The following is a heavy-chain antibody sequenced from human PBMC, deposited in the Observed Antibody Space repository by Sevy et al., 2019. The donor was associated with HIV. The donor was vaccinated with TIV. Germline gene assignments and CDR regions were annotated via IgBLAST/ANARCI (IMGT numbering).Heavy chain of an antibody. CDR2: IKHDGSEQ. J-gene: IGHJ4*02. CDR1: GFNFRSYW. CDR3: ARERQEEDKSGAKFDY. Sequence: GGSLRLSCEVSGFNFRSYWMSWVRQAPGKGLEWVANIKHDGSEQYHLDSVKVRFTVSRDNGKNSLYLQMTSLRVDDAALYYCARERQEEDKSGAKFDYWGRGTLVTVSS. D-gene: IGHD3-10*01. V-gene: IGHV3-7*01.